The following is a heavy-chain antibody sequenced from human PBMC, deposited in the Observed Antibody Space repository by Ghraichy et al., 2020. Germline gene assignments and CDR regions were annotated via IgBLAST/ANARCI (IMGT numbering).Heavy chain of an antibody. Sequence: ASVKVSCKVSGYTLTELSMHWVRQAPGKGLEWMGGFDPEDGETIYAQKFQGRVTMTEDTSTDTAYMELSSLRSEDTAVYYCATVRIVGAANPLFYFDYWGQGTLVTVSS. CDR2: FDPEDGET. V-gene: IGHV1-24*01. J-gene: IGHJ4*02. CDR1: GYTLTELS. CDR3: ATVRIVGAANPLFYFDY. D-gene: IGHD1-26*01.